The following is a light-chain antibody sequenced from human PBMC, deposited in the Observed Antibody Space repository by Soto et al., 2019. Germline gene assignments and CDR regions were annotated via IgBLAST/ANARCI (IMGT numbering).Light chain of an antibody. CDR1: SSDVGSYNL. J-gene: IGLJ1*01. CDR2: EVS. Sequence: QSVLTQPASVSGSPGQSITISCSGTSSDVGSYNLVSWYQQRPGQAPKLMIYEVSKRPSGLSNRFSGSKSGSTASLTISGLQAEDEADYYCCSYAGSSALYVFGTGTKVTVL. CDR3: CSYAGSSALYV. V-gene: IGLV2-23*02.